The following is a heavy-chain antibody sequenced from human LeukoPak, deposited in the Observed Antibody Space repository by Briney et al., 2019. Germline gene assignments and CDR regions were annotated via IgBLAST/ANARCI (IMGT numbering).Heavy chain of an antibody. Sequence: GGSLRLSCAVSGFTFSDYHMSWIRQAPGKGLEWISYISSGGSSISHADSVKGRFTISRDNAENSLYLQMNSLRAEDTAVYYCARRTAGSRCFDYWGQGTLVTVSS. CDR1: GFTFSDYH. V-gene: IGHV3-11*01. J-gene: IGHJ4*02. CDR3: ARRTAGSRCFDY. CDR2: ISSGGSSI. D-gene: IGHD2-15*01.